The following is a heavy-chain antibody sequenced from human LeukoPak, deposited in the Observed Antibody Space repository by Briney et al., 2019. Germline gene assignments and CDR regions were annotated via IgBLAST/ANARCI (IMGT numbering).Heavy chain of an antibody. V-gene: IGHV4-59*01. Sequence: SETLSLTCTVSGGSISTYYWSWIRQPAGKGLEWIAYIYYSGSTNYNPSLKSRVTISEDTSKNQFSLKLSSVTAADTAVYYCARTEIAATLYFDYWGQGTLVTVSS. D-gene: IGHD2-15*01. J-gene: IGHJ4*02. CDR1: GGSISTYY. CDR3: ARTEIAATLYFDY. CDR2: IYYSGST.